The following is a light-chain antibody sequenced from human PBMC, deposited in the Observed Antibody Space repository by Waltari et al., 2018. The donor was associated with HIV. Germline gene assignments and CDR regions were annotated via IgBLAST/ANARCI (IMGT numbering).Light chain of an antibody. Sequence: DIQMTQSPSSLSVSVGDRVTINCRASQTIGESLNWYQQKPGKAPNLLIYAVSHLQSGVPPRFSGSGSRTDFALTIVSLQPEDFATYYCQQTYISPITFGQGTRLETK. J-gene: IGKJ5*01. CDR3: QQTYISPIT. V-gene: IGKV1-39*01. CDR2: AVS. CDR1: QTIGES.